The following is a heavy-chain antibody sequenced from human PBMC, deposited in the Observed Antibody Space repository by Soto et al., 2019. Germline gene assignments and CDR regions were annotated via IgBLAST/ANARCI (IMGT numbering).Heavy chain of an antibody. CDR1: GGSIDSDGSY. D-gene: IGHD2-2*01. J-gene: IGHJ2*01. Sequence: QVQLQESGPGLVKPSQTLSLTCTVSGGSIDSDGSYWSWIRQSPGEGLEWLGYIYYSGTTYYNPSLKSRVSMSLDTSKNQFFLKLSSVTAADPAIYYCAGGHCFSSSCSYLDLWGRGTLVTVSS. CDR2: IYYSGTT. CDR3: AGGHCFSSSCSYLDL. V-gene: IGHV4-31*03.